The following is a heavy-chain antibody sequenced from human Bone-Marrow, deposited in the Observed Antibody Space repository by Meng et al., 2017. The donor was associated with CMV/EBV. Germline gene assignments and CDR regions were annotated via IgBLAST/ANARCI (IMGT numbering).Heavy chain of an antibody. D-gene: IGHD3-22*01. Sequence: GSLRLSCTVSGGSVSSGRYYWSWIRQPPGQGLEWIGYIYYSGSTNYNPSLKSRVTISVDTSKNQFSLKLSSVTAADTAVYYCARVALNYYDSSGPFDYWGQGTLVTVSS. J-gene: IGHJ4*02. CDR3: ARVALNYYDSSGPFDY. CDR1: GGSVSSGRYY. CDR2: IYYSGST. V-gene: IGHV4-61*01.